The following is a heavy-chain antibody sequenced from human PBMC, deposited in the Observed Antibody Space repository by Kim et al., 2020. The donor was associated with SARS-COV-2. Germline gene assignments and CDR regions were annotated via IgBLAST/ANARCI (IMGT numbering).Heavy chain of an antibody. CDR2: INTNTGNP. V-gene: IGHV7-4-1*02. D-gene: IGHD3-10*01. CDR3: ARIGSNTMVRGGFAYYYYGMDV. J-gene: IGHJ6*02. CDR1: GYTFTSYA. Sequence: ASVKVSCKASGYTFTSYAMNWVRQAPGQGLEWMGWINTNTGNPTYAQGFTGRFVFSLDTSVSTAYLQISSLKAEDTAVYYCARIGSNTMVRGGFAYYYYGMDVWGQGTTVTVSS.